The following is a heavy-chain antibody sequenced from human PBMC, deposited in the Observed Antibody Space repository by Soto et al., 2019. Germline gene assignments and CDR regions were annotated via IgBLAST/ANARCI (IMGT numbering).Heavy chain of an antibody. CDR2: IYYSGST. J-gene: IGHJ6*02. Sequence: SETLSLTCTVSGGSISSYYWSWIRQPPGKGLEWIGYIYYSGSTNYNPSLKSRVTISVDTSKNQFSLKLSSVTAADTAVYYCARGVGATIYYYYYGMDVWGQGTTVTSP. V-gene: IGHV4-59*01. CDR3: ARGVGATIYYYYYGMDV. D-gene: IGHD1-26*01. CDR1: GGSISSYY.